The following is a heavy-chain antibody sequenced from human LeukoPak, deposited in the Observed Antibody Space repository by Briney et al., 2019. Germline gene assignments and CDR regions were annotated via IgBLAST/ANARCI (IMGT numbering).Heavy chain of an antibody. Sequence: SQTLSLTCTVSGGSISSGGYYWSWIRQHPGKGLEWIGYIYHSGSTYYNPSLKSRVTISVDRSKNQFSLKLSSVTAADTAVYYCARVYTARGIDYWGQGTLVTVSS. D-gene: IGHD3-10*01. CDR1: GGSISSGGYY. CDR3: ARVYTARGIDY. J-gene: IGHJ4*02. V-gene: IGHV4-30-2*01. CDR2: IYHSGST.